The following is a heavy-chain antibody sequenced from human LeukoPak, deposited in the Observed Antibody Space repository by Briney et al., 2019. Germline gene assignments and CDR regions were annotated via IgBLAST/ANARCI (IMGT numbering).Heavy chain of an antibody. J-gene: IGHJ4*02. CDR2: INPYSGGT. V-gene: IGHV1-2*02. D-gene: IGHD4-17*01. Sequence: ASVKVSCKASGYTFTGYYMHWVRQAPGQGLEWMGWINPYSGGTNYAQKFRGRVTMTRDTSINTAYMELSRLRSDDTAVYSCARGTDYGDSHLTNWGQGTLVTVSS. CDR1: GYTFTGYY. CDR3: ARGTDYGDSHLTN.